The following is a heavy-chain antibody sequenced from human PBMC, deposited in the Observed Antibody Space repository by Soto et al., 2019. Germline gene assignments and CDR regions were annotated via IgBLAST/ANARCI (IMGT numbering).Heavy chain of an antibody. Sequence: HVQLVQSWTEVKKPVASVRVSCMVSGYPFTTYYIHWVRQAPGQGLEWMGWIDPRSGGTVYEQNFHGRVTMTRDTSISTVYMDRSGMTSDDTALYYCATDDYGIFPYWGQGSLVTVSS. CDR1: GYPFTTYY. J-gene: IGHJ4*02. D-gene: IGHD3-10*01. V-gene: IGHV1-2*02. CDR3: ATDDYGIFPY. CDR2: IDPRSGGT.